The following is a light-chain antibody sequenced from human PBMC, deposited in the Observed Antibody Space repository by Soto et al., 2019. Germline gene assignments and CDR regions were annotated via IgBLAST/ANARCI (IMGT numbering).Light chain of an antibody. CDR2: DAS. Sequence: DIQMTQSPSSLSASVGDRVTSACQASQDISKYLNWYQLRPGQAPKLMIYDASNFETGIPSRFRGSGSGTQFSLTITSLKLEDVATYYCQQYDYLLALTFGGGTKVQIK. V-gene: IGKV1-33*01. CDR3: QQYDYLLALT. CDR1: QDISKY. J-gene: IGKJ4*01.